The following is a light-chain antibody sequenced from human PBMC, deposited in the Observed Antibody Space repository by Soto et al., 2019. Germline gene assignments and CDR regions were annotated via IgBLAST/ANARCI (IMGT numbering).Light chain of an antibody. CDR2: DAS. V-gene: IGKV1-5*01. J-gene: IGKJ1*01. CDR1: QSVNKW. Sequence: DIQMTQSPSTLSASVGDRFTIACRASQSVNKWLAWFQQKPGKVPKLLIFDASTLQTGVPSRFSGSGSGTEFTLTISSLQPDDFATYYCQQYMSYSFGQGTKVDIK. CDR3: QQYMSYS.